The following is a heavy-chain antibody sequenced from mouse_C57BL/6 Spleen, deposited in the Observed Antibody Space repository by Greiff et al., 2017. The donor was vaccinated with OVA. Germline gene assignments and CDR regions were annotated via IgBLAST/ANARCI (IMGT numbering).Heavy chain of an antibody. CDR1: GYAFSSSW. Sequence: VQLQQSGPELVKPGASVKISCKASGYAFSSSWMNWVKQRPGKGLEWIGRIYPGDGDTNYNGKFKGKATLTADKSSSTAYMQLSSLTSEDSAVYFCARDYGSSYGAIDYWGQGTSVTVSS. CDR2: IYPGDGDT. J-gene: IGHJ4*01. V-gene: IGHV1-82*01. CDR3: ARDYGSSYGAIDY. D-gene: IGHD1-1*01.